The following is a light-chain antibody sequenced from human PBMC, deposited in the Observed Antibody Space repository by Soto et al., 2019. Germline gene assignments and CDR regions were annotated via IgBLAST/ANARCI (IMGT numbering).Light chain of an antibody. CDR2: AAS. CDR1: QGIRND. Sequence: IHLAQVSSSLSPPLWDGVSITWRASQGIRNDLGWYQQKPGKAPKLLIYAASSLQSGVPSRFSGSGSGTDFTLTISSLQPEDFATCYCLQDYNYPRTFGQGTKVDI. CDR3: LQDYNYPRT. J-gene: IGKJ1*01. V-gene: IGKV1-6*01.